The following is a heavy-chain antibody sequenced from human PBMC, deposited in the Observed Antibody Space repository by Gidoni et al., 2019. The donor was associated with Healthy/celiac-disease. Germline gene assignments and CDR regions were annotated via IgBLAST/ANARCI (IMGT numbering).Heavy chain of an antibody. CDR3: ARDSYSGYQSDAFDI. CDR1: GYTFTSYY. D-gene: IGHD5-12*01. Sequence: QVHLVQSRADVKKPGASVKVSCKASGYTFTSYYMHWVRQAPGQVLEWMGIINPSGGSTSYAQKFQGRVTMTRDTSTSTVYMELSSLRSEDTAVYYCARDSYSGYQSDAFDIWGQGTMVTVSS. V-gene: IGHV1-46*01. CDR2: INPSGGST. J-gene: IGHJ3*02.